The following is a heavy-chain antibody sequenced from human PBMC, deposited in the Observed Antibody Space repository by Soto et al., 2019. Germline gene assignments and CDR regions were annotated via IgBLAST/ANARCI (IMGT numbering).Heavy chain of an antibody. D-gene: IGHD2-21*02. CDR2: SSAYSGNT. CDR1: GYTFTSYG. CDR3: ARDKGAYCGGDCYSTWFDP. V-gene: IGHV1-18*01. J-gene: IGHJ5*02. Sequence: QVQLVQSGAEVKKPGASVKVSCKASGYTFTSYGISWVRQAPGQGLEWMGWSSAYSGNTNYAQKLQSRVTMTTDTSTSTAYMELRSLRSDDSAVYYCARDKGAYCGGDCYSTWFDPWGQGTLVTVSS.